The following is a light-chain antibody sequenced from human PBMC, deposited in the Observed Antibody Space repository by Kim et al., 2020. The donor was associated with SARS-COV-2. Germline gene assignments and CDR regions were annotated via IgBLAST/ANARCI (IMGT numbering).Light chain of an antibody. CDR2: DVS. Sequence: GQSFTSPFTGNSSDVGGYNYVSWYQQHPGKAPKLMIYDVSNRPSGVSNRFSGSKSGNTASLTISGLQAEDEADYYCSSYTSSSTLVFGGGTKLTVL. V-gene: IGLV2-14*03. J-gene: IGLJ2*01. CDR3: SSYTSSSTLV. CDR1: SSDVGGYNY.